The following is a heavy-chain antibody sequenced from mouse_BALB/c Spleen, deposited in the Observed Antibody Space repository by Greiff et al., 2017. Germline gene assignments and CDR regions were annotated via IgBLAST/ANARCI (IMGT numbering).Heavy chain of an antibody. J-gene: IGHJ4*01. CDR1: GFNIKDTY. Sequence: VQLKQSGAELVKPGASVKLSCTASGFNIKDTYMHWVKQRPEQGLEWIGRIDPANGNTKYDPKFQGKATITADTSSNTAYLQLSSLTSEDTAVYYCARSRGYDSMDYWGQGTSVTVSS. CDR2: IDPANGNT. CDR3: ARSRGYDSMDY. D-gene: IGHD2-2*01. V-gene: IGHV14-3*02.